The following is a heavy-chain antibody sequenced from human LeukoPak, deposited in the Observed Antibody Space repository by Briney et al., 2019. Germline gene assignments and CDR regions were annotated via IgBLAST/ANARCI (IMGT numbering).Heavy chain of an antibody. CDR1: GFTFSNYA. Sequence: GGSLRLSCAASGFTFSNYAMNWVRQAPEKGLEWVSTIHGGGDVTYYAASGKGRFTISRDNSRNTQYLQMNSLRAEDTAVYYCAKALSSSFYYFDLGGRGTLVTVSS. V-gene: IGHV3-23*01. CDR2: IHGGGDVT. J-gene: IGHJ2*01. D-gene: IGHD3-16*02. CDR3: AKALSSSFYYFDL.